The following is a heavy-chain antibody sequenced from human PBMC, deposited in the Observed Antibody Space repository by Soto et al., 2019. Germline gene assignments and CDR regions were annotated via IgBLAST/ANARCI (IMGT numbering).Heavy chain of an antibody. CDR1: DVTKRYGGYS. CDR3: GRGGGYDSFDF. CDR2: IARLETT. J-gene: IGHJ4*02. Sequence: TLSLTCRGSDVTKRYGGYSWSWIPQSPGEGVVWRGYIARLETTYFNPSCKSRLSLPIDRTRNHSALGLSSMTAADKAGYYCGRGGGYDSFDFWGQGIQVTVSS. V-gene: IGHV4-30-2*02. D-gene: IGHD2-15*01.